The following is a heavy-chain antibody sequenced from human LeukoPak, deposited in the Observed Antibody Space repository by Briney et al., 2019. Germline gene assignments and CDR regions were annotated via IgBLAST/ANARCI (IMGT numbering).Heavy chain of an antibody. CDR2: IAYDGSRK. CDR1: GFTFSAYN. D-gene: IGHD3-3*01. J-gene: IGHJ5*02. Sequence: GGSLRLSCVTSGFTFSAYNMNWVRQAPGKGLEWVTGIAYDGSRKHYADSVKGRFTISRDNSRNTMDLQMNSLRVEDTAVYHCTRYDSSRFDPWGQGTLVIVSA. CDR3: TRYDSSRFDP. V-gene: IGHV3-30*03.